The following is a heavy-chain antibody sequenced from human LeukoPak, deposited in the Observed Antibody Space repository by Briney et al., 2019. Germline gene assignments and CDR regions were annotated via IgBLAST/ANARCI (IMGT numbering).Heavy chain of an antibody. J-gene: IGHJ4*02. CDR2: IYHSGNT. D-gene: IGHD3-22*01. CDR1: GGSVSSGSSF. Sequence: SETLSLTCTVSGGSVSSGSSFWSWIRQPPGKGLEWIGYIYHSGNTNYNPSLKSRVTISVDTSKSQLSLKLNSVTAADTAVYYCARDRNYYDSSGYCFANWGQGTLVTVSS. CDR3: ARDRNYYDSSGYCFAN. V-gene: IGHV4-61*01.